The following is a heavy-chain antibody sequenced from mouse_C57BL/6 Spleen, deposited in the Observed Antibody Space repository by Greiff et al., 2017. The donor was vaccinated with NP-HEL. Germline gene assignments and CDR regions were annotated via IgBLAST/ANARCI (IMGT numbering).Heavy chain of an antibody. CDR2: INPSSGYT. Sequence: VQGVESGAELARPGASVKMSCKASGYTFTSYTMHWVKQRPGQGLEWIGYINPSSGYTKYNQKFKDKATLTADKSSSTAYMQLSSLTSEDSAVYYCARSEYGSSARAMDYWGQGTSVTVSS. CDR1: GYTFTSYT. D-gene: IGHD1-1*01. CDR3: ARSEYGSSARAMDY. J-gene: IGHJ4*01. V-gene: IGHV1-4*01.